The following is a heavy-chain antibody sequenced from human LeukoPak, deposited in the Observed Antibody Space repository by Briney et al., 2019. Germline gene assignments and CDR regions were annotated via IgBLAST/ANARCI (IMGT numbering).Heavy chain of an antibody. CDR2: ISSSSSYI. D-gene: IGHD2-2*01. Sequence: GGSLRLSCAASGFTFSDSYMSWIRQAPGKGLEWVSYISSSSSYIYYADSVKGRFTISRDNAKNSLYLQMNSLRAEDTAVYYCARDSTYGQKFGYWGQGTLVTVSS. V-gene: IGHV3-11*06. CDR3: ARDSTYGQKFGY. J-gene: IGHJ4*02. CDR1: GFTFSDSY.